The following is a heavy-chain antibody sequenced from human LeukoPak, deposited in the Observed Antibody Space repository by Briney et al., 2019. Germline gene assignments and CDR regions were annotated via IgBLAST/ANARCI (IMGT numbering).Heavy chain of an antibody. J-gene: IGHJ3*01. V-gene: IGHV3-21*01. Sequence: GGSLRLSCAASGFTFSSYSMNWVRQAPGKGLEWVSSISSSSSYIYYADSVKGRFTISRDNAKNSLYLQMSSLRAEDTAVYYCARDRGQIVVVPAAHRPIFWGRGTMVTVSS. CDR3: ARDRGQIVVVPAAHRPIF. CDR2: ISSSSSYI. CDR1: GFTFSSYS. D-gene: IGHD2-2*01.